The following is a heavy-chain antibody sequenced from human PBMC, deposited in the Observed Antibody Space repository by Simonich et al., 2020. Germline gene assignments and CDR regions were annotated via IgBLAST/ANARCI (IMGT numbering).Heavy chain of an antibody. CDR1: GFTFSSYS. CDR3: ARWIAVAGTGAYGMDV. D-gene: IGHD6-19*01. J-gene: IGHJ6*02. Sequence: EVQLVESGGGLVKPGGSLRLSCAASGFTFSSYSMNWVRQAPGKGLEGVSSISSSSSYIYYADSVKGRFTITRDNAKNSLYLQMTSLRAEDTAVYYCARWIAVAGTGAYGMDVWGQGTTVTVSS. V-gene: IGHV3-21*01. CDR2: ISSSSSYI.